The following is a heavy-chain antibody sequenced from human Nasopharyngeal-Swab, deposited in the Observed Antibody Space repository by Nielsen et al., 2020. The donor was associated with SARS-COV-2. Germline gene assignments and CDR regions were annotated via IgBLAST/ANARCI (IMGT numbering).Heavy chain of an antibody. CDR2: ISGSGETT. V-gene: IGHV3-23*01. Sequence: GEALKISCAASGFTFSSYAMSWVRQAPGKGLEGVSIISGSGETTYYADSVNDRFTISRDNSKNTLYLQMNSLRVEDTAVYYCAKAPYLRGLDVWGQGTTVTVSS. J-gene: IGHJ6*02. CDR3: AKAPYLRGLDV. CDR1: GFTFSSYA. D-gene: IGHD2-21*01.